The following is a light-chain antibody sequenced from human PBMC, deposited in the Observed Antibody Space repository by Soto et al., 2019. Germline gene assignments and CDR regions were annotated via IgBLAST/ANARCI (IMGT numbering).Light chain of an antibody. V-gene: IGKV3-20*01. Sequence: EIVLTQSPGTLSLSPGERVTLSCRASQSVTRSFLAWYQQNPGQAPRLLIYGASSRATGIPDRFSGSGSGTDFTLTISRLEPEDFAVYYCHQYGSSPQAFGPGTKVDMK. CDR3: HQYGSSPQA. J-gene: IGKJ3*01. CDR2: GAS. CDR1: QSVTRSF.